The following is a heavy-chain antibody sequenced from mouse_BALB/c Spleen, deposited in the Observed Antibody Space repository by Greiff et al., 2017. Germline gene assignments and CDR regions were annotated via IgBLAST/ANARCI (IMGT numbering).Heavy chain of an antibody. J-gene: IGHJ4*01. Sequence: EVQGVESGGGLVKPGGSLKLSCAASGFTFSSYAMSWVRQTPEKRLEWVASISSGGSTYYPDSVKGRFTISRDNARNILYLQMSSLRSEDTAMYYCARRSGDYWGQGTSVTVSS. V-gene: IGHV5-6-5*01. CDR3: ARRSGDY. CDR1: GFTFSSYA. CDR2: ISSGGST.